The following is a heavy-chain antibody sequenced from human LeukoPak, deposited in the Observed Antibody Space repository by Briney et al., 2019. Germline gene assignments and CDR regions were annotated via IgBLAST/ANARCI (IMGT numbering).Heavy chain of an antibody. Sequence: SETLSLTCTVSGGFISSYYWSWIRQPPGKGLEWIGYIYYSGSTNYNPSLKSRVTISVDTSKNQFSLKLSSVTAADTAVYYCARSNGKTIAAVSSGFDPWGQGTLVTVSS. CDR1: GGFISSYY. J-gene: IGHJ5*02. D-gene: IGHD6-25*01. CDR3: ARSNGKTIAAVSSGFDP. CDR2: IYYSGST. V-gene: IGHV4-59*01.